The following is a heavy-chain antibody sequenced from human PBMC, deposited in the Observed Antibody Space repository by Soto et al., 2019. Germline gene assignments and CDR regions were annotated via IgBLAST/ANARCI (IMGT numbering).Heavy chain of an antibody. J-gene: IGHJ5*02. Sequence: QVTLKESGPVLVKPPETLTLTCTVSGFSLSSPRMGVSWIRQPPGKALEWLAHIFWNDEKSYSPSQKRRLTIAKDTYKSQVVLTMTNIDPVDTATYSCARIVAGDNLFDPWGQGTLVTVSS. CDR1: GFSLSSPRMG. CDR3: ARIVAGDNLFDP. V-gene: IGHV2-26*01. CDR2: IFWNDEK. D-gene: IGHD2-21*01.